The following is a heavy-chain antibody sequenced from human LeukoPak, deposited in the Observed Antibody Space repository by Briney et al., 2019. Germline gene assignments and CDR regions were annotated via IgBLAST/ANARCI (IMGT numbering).Heavy chain of an antibody. CDR3: VKDRGWNTFDY. CDR1: GFTLGVSW. CDR2: IKEDGGVK. V-gene: IGHV3-7*01. D-gene: IGHD1/OR15-1a*01. Sequence: GGSLRLSCAASGFTLGVSWMSWVRQAPGKGLEWVGNIKEDGGVKNYVDSVKGRLTISRDNAKSSLFLQMNNLRVEDTAVYYCVKDRGWNTFDYWGQGTLVTVSS. J-gene: IGHJ4*02.